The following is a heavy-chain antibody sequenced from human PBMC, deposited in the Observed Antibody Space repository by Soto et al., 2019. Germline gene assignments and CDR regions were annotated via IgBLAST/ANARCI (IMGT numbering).Heavy chain of an antibody. CDR3: ARNPTFDY. CDR2: IFPSESDT. V-gene: IGHV5-51*01. CDR1: GYSFTTYW. J-gene: IGHJ4*02. Sequence: GESLKISCKGSGYSFTTYWIGWVRQMPGKGLEWMGIIFPSESDTRYSPSFQGQVTISADKSINTAYLQWNSLKASDTAMYYCARNPTFDYWGQGTQVTVSS. D-gene: IGHD3-10*01.